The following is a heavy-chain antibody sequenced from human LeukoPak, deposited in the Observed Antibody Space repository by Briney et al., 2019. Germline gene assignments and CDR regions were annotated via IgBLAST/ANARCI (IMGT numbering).Heavy chain of an antibody. Sequence: PSETLSLTCAVSGGSISSGGYSWSWIRQPPGTGLEWIGYIYYSGSTNYNPSLKSRVTISVDTSKNQFSLKLSSVTAADTAVYYCARQTEYYDSSGYSNWFDPWGQGTLVTVSS. D-gene: IGHD3-22*01. CDR1: GGSISSGGYS. J-gene: IGHJ5*02. CDR3: ARQTEYYDSSGYSNWFDP. CDR2: IYYSGST. V-gene: IGHV4-61*08.